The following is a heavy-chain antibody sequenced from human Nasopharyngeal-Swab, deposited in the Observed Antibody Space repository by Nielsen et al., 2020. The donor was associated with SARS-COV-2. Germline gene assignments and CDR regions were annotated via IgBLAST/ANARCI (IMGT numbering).Heavy chain of an antibody. J-gene: IGHJ6*02. CDR2: ISNDGNDR. V-gene: IGHV3-30*04. D-gene: IGHD2-21*01. Sequence: GGSLRLSCAASGFTFSSYAMHWVRQAPGKGLEWVAAISNDGNDRYYADSVKDRFTISRDNSKNTLYMQTNSLRVGDTAVYYCAKAPYLRGLDVWGQGTTVTVSS. CDR1: GFTFSSYA. CDR3: AKAPYLRGLDV.